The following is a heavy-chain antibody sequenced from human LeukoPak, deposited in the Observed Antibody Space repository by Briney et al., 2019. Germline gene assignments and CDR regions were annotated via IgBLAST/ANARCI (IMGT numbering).Heavy chain of an antibody. Sequence: SETLSLTCTVSGGSISSYYWNWIRQPPGKGLEWIGYIYYSGTTNYNPSLKSRVSMSVDTSKNQFSLKLSSVTAADTAVYYCARHGSGITMARGVIIREYYFDYWGQGTLVTVSS. V-gene: IGHV4-59*08. CDR3: ARHGSGITMARGVIIREYYFDY. D-gene: IGHD3-10*01. J-gene: IGHJ4*02. CDR2: IYYSGTT. CDR1: GGSISSYY.